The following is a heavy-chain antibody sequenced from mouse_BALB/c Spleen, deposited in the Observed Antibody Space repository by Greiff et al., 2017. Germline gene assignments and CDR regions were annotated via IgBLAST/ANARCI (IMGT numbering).Heavy chain of an antibody. CDR2: INPNNGGT. D-gene: IGHD3-2*01. CDR3: ARDSSGYVWFAY. V-gene: IGHV1-18*01. CDR1: GYTFTDYN. Sequence: VQLQQSGPELVKPGASVKIPCKASGYTFTDYNMDWVKQSHGKSLEWIGDINPNNGGTIYNQKFKGKATLTVDKSSSTAYMELRSLTSEDTAVYYCARDSSGYVWFAYWGQGTLVTVAA. J-gene: IGHJ3*01.